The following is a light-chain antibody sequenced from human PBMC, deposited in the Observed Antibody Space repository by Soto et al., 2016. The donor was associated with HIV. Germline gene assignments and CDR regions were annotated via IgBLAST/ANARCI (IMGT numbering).Light chain of an antibody. V-gene: IGLV3-21*02. Sequence: SYELTQPPSVSVTPGETARITCGGNNIGDKSVHWYQQKPGQAPVLVVYDDNDRPSGIPERFPGSNFGNTATLTISRVEAGDEADYHCQVWDSRNDHRVFGGGTKLTVL. CDR1: NIGDKS. J-gene: IGLJ3*02. CDR3: QVWDSRNDHRV. CDR2: DDN.